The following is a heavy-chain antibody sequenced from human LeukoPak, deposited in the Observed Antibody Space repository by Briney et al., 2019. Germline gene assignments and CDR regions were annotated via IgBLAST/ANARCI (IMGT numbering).Heavy chain of an antibody. CDR3: ARSGSSYSGYWGSYYYYYGMDV. J-gene: IGHJ6*02. D-gene: IGHD5-12*01. CDR2: INSDGIST. CDR1: GFTFSSYW. V-gene: IGHV3-74*01. Sequence: PGGSLRLSCAASGFTFSSYWMHWVRQAPGKGLVWVSRINSDGISTSYADSVKGRFTISRDNAKNTLYLQMNSLRAEDTAVYYCARSGSSYSGYWGSYYYYYGMDVWGQGTTVTVSS.